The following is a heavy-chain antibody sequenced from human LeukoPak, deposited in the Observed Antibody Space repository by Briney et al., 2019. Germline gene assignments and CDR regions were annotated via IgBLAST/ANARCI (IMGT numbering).Heavy chain of an antibody. Sequence: GGSLRLSCAASGFTFSNYAMHWVRQAPGKRLEYVSAISSNGGSTYYANSVKGRFTISRDKSKNTVYPKMGSLRAEDMAVYYCARETRRGDAFDIWGQGTMVTVSS. CDR3: ARETRRGDAFDI. CDR2: ISSNGGST. V-gene: IGHV3-64*01. D-gene: IGHD3-16*01. CDR1: GFTFSNYA. J-gene: IGHJ3*02.